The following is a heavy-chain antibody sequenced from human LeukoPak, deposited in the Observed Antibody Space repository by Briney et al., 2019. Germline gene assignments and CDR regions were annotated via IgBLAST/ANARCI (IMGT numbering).Heavy chain of an antibody. D-gene: IGHD1-26*01. J-gene: IGHJ6*03. V-gene: IGHV1-69*13. CDR1: GGTFSSYA. CDR3: ARDLYLGSYYYMDV. CDR2: IIPIFGTA. Sequence: SVKVSCKASGGTFSSYAISWVRQAPGQGLEWMGGIIPIFGTAIYAQKFQGRVTITADESTSTAYMELSSLRSEDTAVYYCARDLYLGSYYYMDVWGKGTTVTISS.